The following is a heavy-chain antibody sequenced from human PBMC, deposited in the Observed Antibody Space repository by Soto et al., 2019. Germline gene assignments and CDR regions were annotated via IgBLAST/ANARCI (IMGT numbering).Heavy chain of an antibody. CDR3: AKNIPPYSSSAANYYYYGMDV. J-gene: IGHJ6*02. D-gene: IGHD6-6*01. CDR1: GFTFSNYT. V-gene: IGHV3-30*04. Sequence: PGGSLRLSCAASGFTFSNYTMHWVRQAPGKGLEWVALISYDEIDKYFADAVKGRFTISRDNSKNTLYLQMNSLRAEDTAVYYCAKNIPPYSSSAANYYYYGMDVWGQGTTVTVSS. CDR2: ISYDEIDK.